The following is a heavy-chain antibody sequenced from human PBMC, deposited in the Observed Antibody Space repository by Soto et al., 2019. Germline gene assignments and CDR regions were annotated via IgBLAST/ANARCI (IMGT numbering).Heavy chain of an antibody. D-gene: IGHD3-10*01. V-gene: IGHV1-3*01. Sequence: QVQLVQSGAEVKKPGASVKVSCKASGYTFTSYAMHWVRQAPGQRLEWMGWINAGNGNTKYSQKFQGRVTITRETSASTAYMELSSLRSEDTAVYYCARVDMVRGVSYFDYWGQGTLVTVSS. CDR3: ARVDMVRGVSYFDY. CDR2: INAGNGNT. J-gene: IGHJ4*02. CDR1: GYTFTSYA.